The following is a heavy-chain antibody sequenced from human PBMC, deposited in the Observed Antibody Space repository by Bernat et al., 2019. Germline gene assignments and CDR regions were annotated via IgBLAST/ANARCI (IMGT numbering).Heavy chain of an antibody. V-gene: IGHV3-33*01. Sequence: QVQLVESGGGVVQPGRSLRLSCAASGFTFSNYGMHWVRQAPGKGLEWVAVIWYDRSNKYYADSVKGRFTISRDNSKNTLYLQMNSLGDEDTAVYYCARLGSSWSIDYWGQGTVVTVSS. D-gene: IGHD6-13*01. CDR3: ARLGSSWSIDY. J-gene: IGHJ4*02. CDR2: IWYDRSNK. CDR1: GFTFSNYG.